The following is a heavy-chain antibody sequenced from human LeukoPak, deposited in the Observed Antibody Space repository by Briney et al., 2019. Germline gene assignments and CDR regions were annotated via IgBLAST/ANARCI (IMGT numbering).Heavy chain of an antibody. CDR1: GGSISSGGYY. Sequence: PSQTLSLTCTVSGGSISSGGYYWSWIRQHPGKGLEWIGYIYYSGSTYYNPSLKSRVTISVDTSKNQFSLKLSSVTAADTAVYYCARDSLGGHAFDIWGQGTMVTVSS. CDR2: IYYSGST. V-gene: IGHV4-31*03. CDR3: ARDSLGGHAFDI. D-gene: IGHD3-16*01. J-gene: IGHJ3*02.